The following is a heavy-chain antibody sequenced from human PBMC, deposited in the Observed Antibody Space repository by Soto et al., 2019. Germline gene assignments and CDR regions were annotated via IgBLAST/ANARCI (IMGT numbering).Heavy chain of an antibody. V-gene: IGHV4-59*01. J-gene: IGHJ4*02. D-gene: IGHD3-10*01. CDR1: GGSLSSYW. Sequence: SETLSLTCTVSGGSLSSYWWSWIRQPPGKGLEWIGYIYYTGSTNYNPSLKSRVTISLDASKNQFSLKLSSVTAADTAVYYCARGPGASGTYHYYFDYWGXGTLVPVSP. CDR2: IYYTGST. CDR3: ARGPGASGTYHYYFDY.